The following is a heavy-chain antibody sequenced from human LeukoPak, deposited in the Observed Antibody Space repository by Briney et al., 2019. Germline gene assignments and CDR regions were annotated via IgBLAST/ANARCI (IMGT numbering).Heavy chain of an antibody. CDR3: AREGGYGDYYYMDV. D-gene: IGHD5-18*01. Sequence: GASVKVSCKASGYTFTGYYMHWVRQAPGQGLEWMGWINPNSGGTNYAQKFQGRVTMTRDTSISTANMELSRLTSDDTAVYCCAREGGYGDYYYMDVWGKGTTVTVSS. V-gene: IGHV1-2*02. CDR1: GYTFTGYY. CDR2: INPNSGGT. J-gene: IGHJ6*03.